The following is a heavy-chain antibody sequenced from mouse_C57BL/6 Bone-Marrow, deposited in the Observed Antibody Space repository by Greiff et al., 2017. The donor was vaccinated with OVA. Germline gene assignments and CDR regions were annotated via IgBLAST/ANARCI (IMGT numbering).Heavy chain of an antibody. D-gene: IGHD1-1*01. J-gene: IGHJ2*01. CDR1: GYTFTDYY. CDR3: ARSGTTVVPVYYFDY. Sequence: VQLQQSGPELVKPGASVKISCKASGYTFTDYYMNWVKQSHGKSLEWIGDINPNNGGTSYNQKFKGKATLTVDKSSSTAYMELRSLTSEDSAVYYCARSGTTVVPVYYFDYWGQGTTLTVSS. V-gene: IGHV1-26*01. CDR2: INPNNGGT.